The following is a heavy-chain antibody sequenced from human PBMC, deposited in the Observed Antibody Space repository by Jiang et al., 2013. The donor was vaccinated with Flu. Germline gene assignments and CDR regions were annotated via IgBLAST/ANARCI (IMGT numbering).Heavy chain of an antibody. Sequence: SGPGLVKPSETLSLTCAVSGGSISSYYWSWIRQPAGKGLEWIGRIYTSGSTNYNPSLKSRVTMSVDTSKNQFSLKLSSVTAADTAVYYCARDFGGSWYFQAEYGMDVWGQGTTVTVSS. J-gene: IGHJ6*02. CDR3: ARDFGGSWYFQAEYGMDV. CDR1: GGSISSYY. V-gene: IGHV4-4*07. CDR2: IYTSGST. D-gene: IGHD6-13*01.